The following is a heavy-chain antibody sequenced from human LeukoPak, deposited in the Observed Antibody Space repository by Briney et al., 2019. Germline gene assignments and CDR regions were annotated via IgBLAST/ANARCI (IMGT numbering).Heavy chain of an antibody. CDR3: ARTTGSYCFDP. CDR1: GDSITSYY. CDR2: ISTSGIT. V-gene: IGHV4-4*07. J-gene: IGHJ5*02. D-gene: IGHD1-26*01. Sequence: PSETLSLTCTHPGDSITSYYWSWVRQPAGKGLEWIGRISTSGITNYNPSLKSRVIMSVDTSKNQFSLKLTSVTAADTAVYYCARTTGSYCFDPWGQGTLVTVSS.